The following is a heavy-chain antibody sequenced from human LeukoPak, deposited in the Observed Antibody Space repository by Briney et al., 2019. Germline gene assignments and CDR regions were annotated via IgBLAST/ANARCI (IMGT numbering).Heavy chain of an antibody. Sequence: GGSLRLSCAASGFTFSSYAMSWVRQAPGKGLEWVAATSSSGRTTYYADSVKGRFTFSRDNSKSTLYLQMNSLRAEDTAVYYCAKRDSSLSAEGPIDYWGQGTLVTVSS. CDR3: AKRDSSLSAEGPIDY. CDR1: GFTFSSYA. CDR2: TSSSGRTT. V-gene: IGHV3-23*01. D-gene: IGHD3-10*01. J-gene: IGHJ4*02.